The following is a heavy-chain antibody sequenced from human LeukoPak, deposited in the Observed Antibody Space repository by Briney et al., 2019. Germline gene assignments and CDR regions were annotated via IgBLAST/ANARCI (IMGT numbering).Heavy chain of an antibody. CDR1: GFTFDNYG. Sequence: GGSLRLSCTASGFTFDNYGMSWVRQPPGKGLEWVSGINWNGGSTSYADSVKGRFVISRDNTKNSLYLQMSGLRAEDTAFHFCAREQQPSDFWGPGTLVAVSS. CDR3: AREQQPSDF. J-gene: IGHJ4*02. D-gene: IGHD1-1*01. V-gene: IGHV3-20*04. CDR2: INWNGGST.